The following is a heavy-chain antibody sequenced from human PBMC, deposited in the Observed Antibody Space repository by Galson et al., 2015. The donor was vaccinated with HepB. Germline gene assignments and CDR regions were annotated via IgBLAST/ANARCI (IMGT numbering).Heavy chain of an antibody. Sequence: QSGAEVKKPGESLRISCEGSGYTFSNYWVGWVRQMPGKGLEWMGHIYPGDSDTRYSPSFEGHVTISSDKSINTAYLQWSSLRASDTAIYYCARREYANLRGVFKIWGQGTMVTVS. V-gene: IGHV5-51*01. J-gene: IGHJ3*02. D-gene: IGHD2/OR15-2a*01. CDR2: IYPGDSDT. CDR3: ARREYANLRGVFKI. CDR1: GYTFSNYW.